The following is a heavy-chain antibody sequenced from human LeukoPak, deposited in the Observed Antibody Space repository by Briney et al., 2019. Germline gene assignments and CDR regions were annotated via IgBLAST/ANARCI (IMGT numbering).Heavy chain of an antibody. D-gene: IGHD3-9*01. V-gene: IGHV4-34*01. CDR3: ARLSLTGYYTIDY. CDR1: GGSFSGYY. J-gene: IGHJ4*02. CDR2: INHSGST. Sequence: TSETLSLTCAVFGGSFSGYYWSWIRQPPGKGLEWIGEINHSGSTYYNPSLKSRVTISVDTSKNQFSLKLSSVTAADTAVYYCARLSLTGYYTIDYWGQGTLVTVSS.